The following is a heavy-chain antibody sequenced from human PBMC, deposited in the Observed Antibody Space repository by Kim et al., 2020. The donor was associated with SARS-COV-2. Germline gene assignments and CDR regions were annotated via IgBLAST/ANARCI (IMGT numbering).Heavy chain of an antibody. D-gene: IGHD5-12*01. J-gene: IGHJ3*02. Sequence: PSLKSRVTISVDTSKNQFSLKLSSVTAADTAVYYCARARRMATRRDAFDIWGQATMVTASS. CDR3: ARARRMATRRDAFDI. V-gene: IGHV4-31*02.